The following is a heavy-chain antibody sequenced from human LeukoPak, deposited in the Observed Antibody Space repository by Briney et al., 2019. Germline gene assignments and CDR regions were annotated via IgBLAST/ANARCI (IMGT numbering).Heavy chain of an antibody. Sequence: PGGSLRLSCAVSGISLSNYGMSWVRQAPGTGLEWVANINPGGTETYYVEPVKGRFTISRDNAKNLVYLQMNSLRAEDSAVYHCGRFGYVAGVDLWGQGTLVTVSS. CDR3: GRFGYVAGVDL. CDR2: INPGGTET. V-gene: IGHV3-7*01. J-gene: IGHJ4*02. D-gene: IGHD6-19*01. CDR1: GISLSNYG.